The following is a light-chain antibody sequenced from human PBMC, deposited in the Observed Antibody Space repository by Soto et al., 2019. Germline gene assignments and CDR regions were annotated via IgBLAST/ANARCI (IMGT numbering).Light chain of an antibody. Sequence: EIVMSQSPASLSVSTGERATLSCRASQSVSSNLAWYQHKPGQAPRLLIYGASTRATGIPARFSGSGSGTEFTLTISSLQSEDFAVYYCQQYNNWPRTFGQGTKV. CDR1: QSVSSN. CDR3: QQYNNWPRT. CDR2: GAS. V-gene: IGKV3-15*01. J-gene: IGKJ1*01.